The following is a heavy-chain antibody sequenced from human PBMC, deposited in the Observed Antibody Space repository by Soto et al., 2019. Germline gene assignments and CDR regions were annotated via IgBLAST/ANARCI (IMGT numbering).Heavy chain of an antibody. V-gene: IGHV1-3*01. CDR2: INAGDGNT. D-gene: IGHD6-19*01. CDR1: GYTFTNYG. Sequence: ASVKVSCKASGYTFTNYGVHWVRQAPGQRLGWMGWINAGDGNTKYSRNFQGRVTIARATSASTAYMELSSLRSEDTAVYYCVRDGAVAGNINFDFWGQGTLVTVSS. CDR3: VRDGAVAGNINFDF. J-gene: IGHJ4*02.